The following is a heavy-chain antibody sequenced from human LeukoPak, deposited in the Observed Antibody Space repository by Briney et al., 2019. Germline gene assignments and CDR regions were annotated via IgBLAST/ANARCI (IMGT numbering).Heavy chain of an antibody. CDR3: ARVPLHDDSGHYYPH. Sequence: ASVKVSCKPSGYTFTSYGMHWVRQAPGQSLEWMGWINGGNGNTKYSEKFQGRVTIIRDTSASTAYMELSSLRSEDTAVYYCARVPLHDDSGHYYPHWGQGTLVTASS. J-gene: IGHJ1*01. CDR1: GYTFTSYG. D-gene: IGHD3-22*01. V-gene: IGHV1-3*01. CDR2: INGGNGNT.